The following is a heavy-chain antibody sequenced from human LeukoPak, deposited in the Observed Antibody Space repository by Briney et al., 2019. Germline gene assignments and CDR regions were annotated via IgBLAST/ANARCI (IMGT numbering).Heavy chain of an antibody. D-gene: IGHD3-10*01. CDR3: AASGDDYYGSGRFDY. J-gene: IGHJ4*02. CDR2: IVAGSGNT. V-gene: IGHV1-58*02. CDR1: GFTFTSSA. Sequence: SVKVSCKASGFTFTSSAMQWVRQARGQRLEWIGWIVAGSGNTNYAQKFQERVTITRDMSTSTAYMELSSLRSEDTAVYYCAASGDDYYGSGRFDYWGRGTLVTVSS.